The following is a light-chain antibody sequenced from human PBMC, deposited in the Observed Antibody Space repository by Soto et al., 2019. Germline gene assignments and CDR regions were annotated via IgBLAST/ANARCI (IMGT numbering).Light chain of an antibody. CDR2: EVT. CDR1: SSDVGSYNR. CDR3: SSYAGSNNFV. V-gene: IGLV2-8*01. Sequence: QSVLTQPASVSGSPGQSITISCAGTSSDVGSYNRVSWYQQYPGKAPKLMIYEVTNRPSGVPDRFSGSKSGNTASLTVSGLQAEDEADYYCSSYAGSNNFVFGTGTKVTVL. J-gene: IGLJ1*01.